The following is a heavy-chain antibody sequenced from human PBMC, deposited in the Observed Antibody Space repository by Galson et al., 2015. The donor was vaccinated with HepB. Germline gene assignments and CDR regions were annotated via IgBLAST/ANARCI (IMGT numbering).Heavy chain of an antibody. J-gene: IGHJ5*02. V-gene: IGHV3-9*01. Sequence: SLRLSCAASGFKFDDYAMHWVRQAPGKGLEWVSGVSWNSGNIDHADSVKGRFTISRDNAKNSLYLQMNSLRAEDTALYYCARDSGVGTASSFDWFDPWGQGTLVTVSS. D-gene: IGHD1-26*01. CDR3: ARDSGVGTASSFDWFDP. CDR2: VSWNSGNI. CDR1: GFKFDDYA.